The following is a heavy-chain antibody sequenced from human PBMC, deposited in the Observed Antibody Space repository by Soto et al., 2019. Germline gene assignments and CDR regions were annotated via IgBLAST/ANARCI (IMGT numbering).Heavy chain of an antibody. Sequence: TVWISCTVAGACISNYYCSCILLSPRKGLEWIGYIYYSGSTKYNPSLKSRVAISIDTSKSQFSLKLNSVTAADTAVYYCVIFYLDGYYSDIIDS. J-gene: IGHJ5*01. V-gene: IGHV4-59*12. CDR1: GACISNYY. CDR2: IYYSGST. CDR3: VIFYLDGYYSDIIDS. D-gene: IGHD3-22*01.